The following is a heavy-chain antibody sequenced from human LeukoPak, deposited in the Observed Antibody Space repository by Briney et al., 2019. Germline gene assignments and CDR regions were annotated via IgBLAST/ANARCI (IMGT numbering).Heavy chain of an antibody. CDR1: GFTFGDYA. D-gene: IGHD4-17*01. J-gene: IGHJ1*01. CDR2: IRSKAYGGTT. Sequence: PGRSLRLSCTASGFTFGDYAMSWDRQAPGKGLEWVGFIRSKAYGGTTEYAASVKGRFTISRDDSKSIAYLQMNSLKTEDTAVYYCTSTVTTWAEYFQHWGQGTLVTVSS. V-gene: IGHV3-49*04. CDR3: TSTVTTWAEYFQH.